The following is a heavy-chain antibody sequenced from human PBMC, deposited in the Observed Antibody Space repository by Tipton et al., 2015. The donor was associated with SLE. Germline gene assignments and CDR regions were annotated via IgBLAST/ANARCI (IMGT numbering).Heavy chain of an antibody. J-gene: IGHJ3*02. CDR2: IYHSGST. CDR1: GGSISSGSYY. CDR3: ARAAVQWEPRRAVDS. D-gene: IGHD1-26*01. V-gene: IGHV4-61*02. Sequence: LRLSCTVSGGSISSGSYYWSWIGQPAGKGLEWIGRIYHSGSTYYTPSLKSRVTISVDTSKNQFSLKLSSVTAADTAVYYWARAAVQWEPRRAVDSWGQGTRVNVAS.